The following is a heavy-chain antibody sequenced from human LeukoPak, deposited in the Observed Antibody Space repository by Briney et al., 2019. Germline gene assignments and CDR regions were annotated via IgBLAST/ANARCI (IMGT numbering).Heavy chain of an antibody. Sequence: GGSLRLSCAASGFTFSSYAMSWVRQAPGKGLEWVSAISGSGGSTYYADSVKGRFTISRDNSKNTLYLQMNSLRAEDTAVYYCAKLLESPGIAVAGTLDYWGQGTLVTVSS. D-gene: IGHD6-19*01. V-gene: IGHV3-23*01. CDR1: GFTFSSYA. CDR2: ISGSGGST. CDR3: AKLLESPGIAVAGTLDY. J-gene: IGHJ4*02.